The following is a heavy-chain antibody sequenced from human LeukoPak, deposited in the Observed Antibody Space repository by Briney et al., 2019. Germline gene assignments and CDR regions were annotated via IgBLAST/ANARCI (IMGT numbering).Heavy chain of an antibody. CDR1: GGSFSGYY. CDR2: INHSGST. V-gene: IGHV4-34*01. Sequence: PSETLSLTCAVYGGSFSGYYWSWIRQPPGKGLEWIGEINHSGSTNYNPSLKSRATISVDTSKNQFSLKLSSVTAADTAVYYCARGLFVGPHPVHIAAAGPFDYWGQGTLVTVSS. J-gene: IGHJ4*02. D-gene: IGHD6-13*01. CDR3: ARGLFVGPHPVHIAAAGPFDY.